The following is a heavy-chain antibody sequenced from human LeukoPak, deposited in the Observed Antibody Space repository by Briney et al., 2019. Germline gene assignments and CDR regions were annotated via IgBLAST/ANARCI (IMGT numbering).Heavy chain of an antibody. Sequence: ASVKVSCKASGYTFTSYGINWVRQAPGQGLEWMGGIIPIFGTANYAQKFQGRVTITADESTSTAYMELSSLRSEDTAVYYCAREETLSRNYGGNSWAFDYWGQGTLVTVSS. CDR3: AREETLSRNYGGNSWAFDY. CDR2: IIPIFGTA. J-gene: IGHJ4*02. D-gene: IGHD4-23*01. CDR1: GYTFTSYG. V-gene: IGHV1-69*13.